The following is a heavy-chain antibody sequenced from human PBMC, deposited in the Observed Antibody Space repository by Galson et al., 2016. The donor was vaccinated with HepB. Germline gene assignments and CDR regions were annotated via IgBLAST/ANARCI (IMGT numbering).Heavy chain of an antibody. CDR3: AKYSSTNYPHV. CDR1: GFTFSSYD. V-gene: IGHV3-23*01. D-gene: IGHD1-7*01. Sequence: SLRLSCAASGFTFSSYDTSWVRQAPGKGLEWVSVIRGNGGTTGGTTYYADSVKGRLTISRDNSKNTLYLQMNSLRAEDTAVYYCAKYSSTNYPHVWGQRTLVTVSS. J-gene: IGHJ4*02. CDR2: IRGNGGTT.